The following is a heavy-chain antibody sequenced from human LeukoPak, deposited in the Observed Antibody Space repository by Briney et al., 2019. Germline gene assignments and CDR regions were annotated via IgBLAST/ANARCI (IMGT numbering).Heavy chain of an antibody. CDR2: SSGSGGTT. Sequence: GGSLRPPCPAPGFTFRTYGMNWVGPAPGKGLEWVSGSSGSGGTTYYADSVKGRFTISRDNSKNSLSLQVSSLRAEDTAVYYCAKTNGYYSDWGQGTLVTVSS. J-gene: IGHJ4*02. CDR1: GFTFRTYG. D-gene: IGHD3-22*01. V-gene: IGHV3-23*01. CDR3: AKTNGYYSD.